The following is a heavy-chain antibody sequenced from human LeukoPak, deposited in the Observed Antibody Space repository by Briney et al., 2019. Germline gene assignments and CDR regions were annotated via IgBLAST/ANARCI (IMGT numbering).Heavy chain of an antibody. Sequence: SETLSLTCAVYGGSFSGYYWSWIRQPPGKGLEWIGEINHSGSTNYNPSLKSRVTISVDTSKNQFSLKLSSVTAADTAVYYRARLPGGLKYYYDSSGYYYPTVDAFDIWGQGTMVTVSS. CDR3: ARLPGGLKYYYDSSGYYYPTVDAFDI. V-gene: IGHV4-34*01. CDR2: INHSGST. D-gene: IGHD3-22*01. CDR1: GGSFSGYY. J-gene: IGHJ3*02.